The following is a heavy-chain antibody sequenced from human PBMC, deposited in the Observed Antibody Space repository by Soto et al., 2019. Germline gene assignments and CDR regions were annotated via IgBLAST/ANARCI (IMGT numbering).Heavy chain of an antibody. CDR1: GFIFTIYS. J-gene: IGHJ4*02. CDR3: ARERSYGTSGYYSWDH. D-gene: IGHD3-22*01. Sequence: PXVSRRRSVAGSGFIFTIYSMPWFRQAAGRGLEWVAVISSNGANADSADSVKGRFTISKDSSKHTMFLQLDSLGAEDTAIYYCARERSYGTSGYYSWDHWGQGTQVTV. V-gene: IGHV3-30-3*01. CDR2: ISSNGANA.